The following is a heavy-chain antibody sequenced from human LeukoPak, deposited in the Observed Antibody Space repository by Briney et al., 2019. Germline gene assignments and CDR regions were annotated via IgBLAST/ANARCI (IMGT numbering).Heavy chain of an antibody. CDR1: GGSFSGYY. CDR3: ARPDSSGYYGIVY. CDR2: INHSGST. D-gene: IGHD3-22*01. J-gene: IGHJ4*02. Sequence: SETLSLTCAVYGGSFSGYYWSWIRQPPGKGLEWIGEINHSGSTNYNPSLKSRVTISVDTSKNQVSLKLSSVTAADTAVYYCARPDSSGYYGIVYWGQGTLVTVSS. V-gene: IGHV4-34*01.